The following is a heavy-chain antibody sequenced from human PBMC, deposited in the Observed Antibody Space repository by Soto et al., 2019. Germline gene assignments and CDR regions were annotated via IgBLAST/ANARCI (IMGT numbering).Heavy chain of an antibody. D-gene: IGHD4-17*01. J-gene: IGHJ5*02. V-gene: IGHV4-31*03. Sequence: QVQLQESGPGLVKPSQTLSLTCTVSGGSISSGGYYWSWIRQHPGKGLEWIGYIYYSGSTYYNPSVQIRVTISVDTSKNQFSLKLSSVTAADTAVYYCARDPLADYGDYGAWGQGTLVTVSS. CDR3: ARDPLADYGDYGA. CDR2: IYYSGST. CDR1: GGSISSGGYY.